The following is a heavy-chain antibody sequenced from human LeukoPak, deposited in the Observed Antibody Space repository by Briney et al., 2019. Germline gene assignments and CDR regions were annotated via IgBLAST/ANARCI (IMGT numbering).Heavy chain of an antibody. D-gene: IGHD5-24*01. V-gene: IGHV4-39*01. J-gene: IGHJ5*02. CDR1: GGSISSSRYS. CDR3: ARHSSRDGIS. CDR2: IYYRGST. Sequence: NPSETLSLTCTVSGGSISSSRYSWGWIRQPPGKGLEWIGRIYYRGSTYYTPSLKRRVTISIDTSQNQFSLKLSSVTASDTAVYYCARHSSRDGISWGQGTLVTVSS.